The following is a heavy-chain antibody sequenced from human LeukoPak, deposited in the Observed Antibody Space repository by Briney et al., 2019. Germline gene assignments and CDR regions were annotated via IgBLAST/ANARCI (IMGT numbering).Heavy chain of an antibody. D-gene: IGHD1-1*01. CDR1: GGSISSYY. J-gene: IGHJ3*02. V-gene: IGHV4-59*08. CDR2: IYYSGST. CDR3: ASDTATGAFDI. Sequence: SETLSLTCTVSGGSISSYYWSWIRQPAGKGLEWIGYIYYSGSTNYNPSLKSRVTISVDTSKNQFSLKLSSVTAADTAVYYCASDTATGAFDIWGPGTMVTVSS.